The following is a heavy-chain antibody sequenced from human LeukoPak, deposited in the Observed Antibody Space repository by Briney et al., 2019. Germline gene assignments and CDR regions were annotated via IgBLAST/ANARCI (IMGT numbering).Heavy chain of an antibody. CDR3: ARGVSTYSDY. CDR1: GFTFSDYW. Sequence: GGSLRLSCAASGFTFSDYWMHWVRQAPGKGLVWVSRLTSDGRSTSYADSVKGRFTMSRDNAKNTLFLQMNSLRDEDTAVYYCARGVSTYSDYWGQGTPVTVSS. D-gene: IGHD5/OR15-5a*01. V-gene: IGHV3-74*01. CDR2: LTSDGRST. J-gene: IGHJ4*02.